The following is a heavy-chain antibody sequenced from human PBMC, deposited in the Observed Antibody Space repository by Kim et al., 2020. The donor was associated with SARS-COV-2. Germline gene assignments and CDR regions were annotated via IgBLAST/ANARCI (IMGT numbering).Heavy chain of an antibody. Sequence: GGSLRLSCAASGFTFSSYAMHWVRQAPGKGLEWVAVISYDGSNKYYADSVKGRFTISRDNSKNTLYLQMNSLRAEDTAVYYCARGYCGGDCFYGMDVWGQGTTGTVSS. CDR2: ISYDGSNK. V-gene: IGHV3-30-3*01. CDR3: ARGYCGGDCFYGMDV. D-gene: IGHD2-21*01. CDR1: GFTFSSYA. J-gene: IGHJ6*02.